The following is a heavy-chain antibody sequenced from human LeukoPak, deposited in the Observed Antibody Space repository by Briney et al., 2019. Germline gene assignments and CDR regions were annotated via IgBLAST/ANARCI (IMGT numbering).Heavy chain of an antibody. D-gene: IGHD3-10*01. CDR2: VSAIDGRA. Sequence: GGSLRLSCAVSGFTTSNYAMAWVRQAPGEGLEWVSSVSAIDGRAYYADPVKGRFTISRDTSKNTLYLQMNSLRAEDTAIYYCAREGTHHSGFDSWGQGTLVTVSS. CDR1: GFTTSNYA. V-gene: IGHV3-23*01. CDR3: AREGTHHSGFDS. J-gene: IGHJ4*02.